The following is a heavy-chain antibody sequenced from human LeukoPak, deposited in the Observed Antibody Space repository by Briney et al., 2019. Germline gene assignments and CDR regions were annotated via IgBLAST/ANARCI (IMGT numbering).Heavy chain of an antibody. CDR2: ITWDSGTT. J-gene: IGHJ1*01. CDR3: ARDVDPDTRRYQGYFQN. D-gene: IGHD3-16*02. V-gene: IGHV3-43*01. CDR1: GYPFHDYT. Sequence: GGSLRLSCAASGYPFHDYTMYWVRQVPGKGLEWVSLITWDSGTTYYTDSVKGRFTISRDNSQNSLFLQMNSLRTEDTALYYCARDVDPDTRRYQGYFQNWGQGTLVTVSS.